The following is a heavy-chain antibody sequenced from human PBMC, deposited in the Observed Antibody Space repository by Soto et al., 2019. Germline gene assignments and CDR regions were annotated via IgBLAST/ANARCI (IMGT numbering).Heavy chain of an antibody. V-gene: IGHV3-30-3*01. CDR2: ISYDGSNK. Sequence: GGSLRLSCAASGFTFSSYAMHWVRQAPGKGLEWVAVISYDGSNKYYADSVKGRFTISRDNSKNTLYLQMNSLRAEDTAVYYCARESSGWLRGDFGYWGQGTLVTVSS. CDR1: GFTFSSYA. CDR3: ARESSGWLRGDFGY. J-gene: IGHJ4*02. D-gene: IGHD6-19*01.